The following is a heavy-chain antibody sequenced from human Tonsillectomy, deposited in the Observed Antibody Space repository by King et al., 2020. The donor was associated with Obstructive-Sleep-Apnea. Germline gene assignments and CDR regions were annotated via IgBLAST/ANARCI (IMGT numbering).Heavy chain of an antibody. V-gene: IGHV3-7*03. J-gene: IGHJ3*02. D-gene: IGHD3-22*01. CDR2: IQQDGSEK. Sequence: VQLVESGGGLVQPGGSLRLSCAASGFTVSSYWMSWVRQAPGKGLDWVANIQQDGSEKYYVDSVKGRFTISRDNAKNTLYLQMNSLRAEDTAVYYCARGYYYDSSGYWDAFDIWGQGTMVTVSS. CDR3: ARGYYYDSSGYWDAFDI. CDR1: GFTVSSYW.